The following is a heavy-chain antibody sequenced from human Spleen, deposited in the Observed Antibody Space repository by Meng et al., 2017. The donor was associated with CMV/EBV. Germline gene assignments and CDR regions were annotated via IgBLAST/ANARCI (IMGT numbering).Heavy chain of an antibody. J-gene: IGHJ5*02. V-gene: IGHV3-21*04. CDR1: GFTFQDYA. D-gene: IGHD3-10*01. CDR3: ARDMVRGVKGWFDP. Sequence: GGSLRLSCVASGFTFQDYAMHWVRQAPGKGLEWVSSISSGSSYINYADSVKGRFIFSRDNAKNSVYLQMDSLRAEDTAIYYCARDMVRGVKGWFDPWGQGTLVTVSS. CDR2: ISSGSSYI.